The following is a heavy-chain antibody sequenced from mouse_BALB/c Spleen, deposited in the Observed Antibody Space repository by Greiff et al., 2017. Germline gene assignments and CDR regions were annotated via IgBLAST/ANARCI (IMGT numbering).Heavy chain of an antibody. Sequence: QVHVKQSGPGLVAPSQSLSITCTVSGFSLTSYGVHWVRQPPGKGLEWLGVIWAGGSTNYNSALMSRLSISKDNSKSQVFLKMNSLQTDDTAMYYCARDDDVGWFAYWGQGTLVTVSA. CDR1: GFSLTSYG. J-gene: IGHJ3*01. CDR2: IWAGGST. CDR3: ARDDDVGWFAY. V-gene: IGHV2-9*02. D-gene: IGHD2-12*01.